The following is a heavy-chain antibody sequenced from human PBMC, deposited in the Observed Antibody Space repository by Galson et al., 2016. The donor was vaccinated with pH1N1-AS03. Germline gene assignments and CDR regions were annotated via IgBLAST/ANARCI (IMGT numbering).Heavy chain of an antibody. CDR2: LYTSGST. J-gene: IGHJ4*02. CDR3: ARASPLPSGYFDY. Sequence: TLSLTCTVSGGPISSGSYYWSWIRQPAGKGLEWIGRLYTSGSTNYNPSLKSRVTISVDTSKNQFSLKLSSVTAADTAVYYCARASPLPSGYFDYWGQGTLVTVSS. CDR1: GGPISSGSYY. V-gene: IGHV4-61*02.